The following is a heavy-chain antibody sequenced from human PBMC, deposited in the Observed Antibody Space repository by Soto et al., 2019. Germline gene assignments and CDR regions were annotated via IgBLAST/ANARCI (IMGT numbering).Heavy chain of an antibody. CDR2: IQSKTDGGTT. CDR1: GFTFSNAW. D-gene: IGHD1-1*01. CDR3: TTTGTIDY. Sequence: PGGSLRLSCAASGFTFSNAWMTWVRQDPGKGLEWVGRIQSKTDGGTTYYAAPVKGRFTISRDDSKNELCLQMNSLKTEDSAVYYCTTTGTIDYWGQGTLVTVSS. V-gene: IGHV3-15*01. J-gene: IGHJ4*02.